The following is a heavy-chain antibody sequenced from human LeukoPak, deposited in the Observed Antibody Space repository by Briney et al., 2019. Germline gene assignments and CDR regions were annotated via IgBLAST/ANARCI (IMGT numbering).Heavy chain of an antibody. CDR3: AKRGVVIRVILVGFHKEAYYFDA. CDR2: ISDSGGRT. Sequence: RPGGSLRLSCAVSGITLSNYGMSWVRQAPGKGLEWVAGISDSGGRTNYADSVKGRFTISRDNPTNTLYLQMNSLRAEDTAVYFCAKRGVVIRVILVGFHKEAYYFDAWGQGALVTVSS. CDR1: GITLSNYG. J-gene: IGHJ4*02. D-gene: IGHD3-22*01. V-gene: IGHV3-23*01.